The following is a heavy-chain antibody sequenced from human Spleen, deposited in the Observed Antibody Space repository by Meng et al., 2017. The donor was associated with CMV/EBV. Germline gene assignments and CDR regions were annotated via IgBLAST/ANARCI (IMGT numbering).Heavy chain of an antibody. Sequence: GESLKISCAASGFTFDDYGMHWVRQAPGKGLDWVAFIQHDGNYKYYGDSVKGRFTISRDNSRNTLSLRMNNLRPDDTAVYYCAKHDYSNYLDYWGQGTLVTVSS. V-gene: IGHV3-30*02. CDR3: AKHDYSNYLDY. D-gene: IGHD4-11*01. CDR2: IQHDGNYK. J-gene: IGHJ4*02. CDR1: GFTFDDYG.